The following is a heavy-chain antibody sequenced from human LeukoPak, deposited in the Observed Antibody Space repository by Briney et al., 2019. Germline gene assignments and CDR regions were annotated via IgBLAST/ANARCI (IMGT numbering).Heavy chain of an antibody. D-gene: IGHD6-13*01. CDR3: ARAGYGRGVPNWFDP. V-gene: IGHV3-23*01. CDR2: ILGRGGST. Sequence: GGSLRLSCAASRFTFSSYAMNSVRQALGKGLEWVSSILGRGGSTHYADSLKGGFTISRDNSKNTVYLQMNSLRDEDTAIYYCARAGYGRGVPNWFDPWGQGTLVTVAS. CDR1: RFTFSSYA. J-gene: IGHJ5*02.